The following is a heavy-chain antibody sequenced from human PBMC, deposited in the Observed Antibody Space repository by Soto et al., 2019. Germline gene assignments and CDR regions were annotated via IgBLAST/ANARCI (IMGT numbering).Heavy chain of an antibody. Sequence: QVQLVQSGAEVKKPGASVKVSCKASGYTFTGYYMHWVRQAPGQGLEWMGWINPNSGGTNYAQKFQGWVTMTRGTSISTAYMELSRLRSDDTAVYYCARGPFLEGIAVAGIALGYWGQGTLVTVSS. J-gene: IGHJ4*02. D-gene: IGHD6-19*01. V-gene: IGHV1-2*04. CDR1: GYTFTGYY. CDR3: ARGPFLEGIAVAGIALGY. CDR2: INPNSGGT.